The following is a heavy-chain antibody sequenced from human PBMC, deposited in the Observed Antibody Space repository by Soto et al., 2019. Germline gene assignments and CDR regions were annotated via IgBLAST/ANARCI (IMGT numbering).Heavy chain of an antibody. CDR2: IDPSDSYT. CDR1: GYQFTNYW. V-gene: IGHV5-10-1*01. D-gene: IGHD3-16*01. Sequence: GESLKISCEGSGYQFTNYWINWVRQMPGKGLEWMGRIDPSDSYTNYSPSFEGHVTFLVDKSLSTAYVQWSSLKASDTAMYFCGRQGGDGYNIDHWGQGTLVTVSS. J-gene: IGHJ4*02. CDR3: GRQGGDGYNIDH.